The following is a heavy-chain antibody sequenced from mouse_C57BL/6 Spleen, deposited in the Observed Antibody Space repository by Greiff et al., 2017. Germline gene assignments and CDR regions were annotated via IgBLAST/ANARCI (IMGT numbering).Heavy chain of an antibody. D-gene: IGHD4-1*01. CDR1: GFTFSDYG. CDR3: ARPGLGRYAMDY. Sequence: EVKLVESGGGLVKPGGSLKLSCAASGFTFSDYGMHWVRQAPEKGLEWVAYISSGSSTIYYADTVKGRFTISRDNAKNTLFLQMTSLRSEDTAMYYCARPGLGRYAMDYWGQGTSVTVSS. V-gene: IGHV5-17*01. CDR2: ISSGSSTI. J-gene: IGHJ4*01.